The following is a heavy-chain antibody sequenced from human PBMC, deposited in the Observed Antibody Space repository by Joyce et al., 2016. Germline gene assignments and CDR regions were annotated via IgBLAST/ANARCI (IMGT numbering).Heavy chain of an antibody. CDR2: LGANDTTT. Sequence: EVQLLESGGGLVQPGGSLRLSCTASGVSFSGYAMTWVRQAPGKGMEWVSTLGANDTTTYYADSVRGRFTSSRDNSKKTLFLKMISLRVEDTAVYYCAKDVGNSEHIIIVPAGMDYWGQGTLVTVSS. CDR3: AKDVGNSEHIIIVPAGMDY. V-gene: IGHV3-23*01. D-gene: IGHD2-2*01. J-gene: IGHJ4*02. CDR1: GVSFSGYA.